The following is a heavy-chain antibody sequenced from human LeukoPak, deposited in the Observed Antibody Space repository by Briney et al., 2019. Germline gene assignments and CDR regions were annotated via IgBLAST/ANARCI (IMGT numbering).Heavy chain of an antibody. CDR2: IYYSGST. CDR3: ARLSLIAAVAYFDY. D-gene: IGHD6-25*01. CDR1: GGSISSYY. V-gene: IGHV4-59*08. J-gene: IGHJ4*02. Sequence: SETLSLTCTVSGGSISSYYWSWIRQPPGKGLEWIGYIYYSGSTNYNPSLKSRVTISVDTSKNQFSLKLSSVTAADTAVYYCARLSLIAAVAYFDYWGQGTLVIVSS.